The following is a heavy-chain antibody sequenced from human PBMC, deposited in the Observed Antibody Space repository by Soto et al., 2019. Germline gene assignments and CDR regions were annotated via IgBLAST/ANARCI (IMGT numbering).Heavy chain of an antibody. CDR3: ARVRRLARTGAYCMNV. J-gene: IGHJ6*02. CDR2: IYTSGST. D-gene: IGHD3-3*02. V-gene: IGHV4-4*07. Sequence: SETLSLTCTVSGGSISSYYWSWIRQPAGKGLEWIGRIYTSGSTNYNPSLKSRVTMSVETSKNQFSLKLSSVTAADTAVYYCARVRRLARTGAYCMNVCGHRTTVTFSS. CDR1: GGSISSYY.